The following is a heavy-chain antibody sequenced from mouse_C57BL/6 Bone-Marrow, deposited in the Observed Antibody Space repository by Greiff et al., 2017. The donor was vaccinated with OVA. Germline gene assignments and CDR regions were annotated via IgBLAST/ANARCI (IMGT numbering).Heavy chain of an antibody. D-gene: IGHD2-3*01. CDR3: TSGGYEVYFDV. J-gene: IGHJ1*03. CDR1: GFTFSSYA. Sequence: EVKLVESGEGLVKPGGSLKLSCAASGFTFSSYALSWVRQTPEQRLEWVAYISSGGDYIYYADTVKGRFTFSRDNARNTLYLQMRSLKAEDTALYYCTSGGYEVYFDVGGTGTTVTVSS. CDR2: ISSGGDYI. V-gene: IGHV5-9-1*02.